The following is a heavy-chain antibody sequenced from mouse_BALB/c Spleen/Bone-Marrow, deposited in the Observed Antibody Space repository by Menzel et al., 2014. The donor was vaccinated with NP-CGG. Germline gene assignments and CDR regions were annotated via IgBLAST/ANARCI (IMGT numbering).Heavy chain of an antibody. J-gene: IGHJ2*01. CDR2: IYPSDSYT. Sequence: QVQLQQSGAELVRPGASVKLSCKAPGYTFTSYWINWVKQRPGQGLEWIGNIYPSDSYTNYNQKFKDKATLTVDKSSTTAYMQLSSPTSEDSAVYYCTRGGSSPYYFDYWGQGSTLTVSS. D-gene: IGHD1-1*01. CDR1: GYTFTSYW. CDR3: TRGGSSPYYFDY. V-gene: IGHV1-69*02.